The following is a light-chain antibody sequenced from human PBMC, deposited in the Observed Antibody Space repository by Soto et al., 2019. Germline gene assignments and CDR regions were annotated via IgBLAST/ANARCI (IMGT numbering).Light chain of an antibody. Sequence: VIWMTQSPSLLSASTGDRVTISCRMSQGLXSYFAWYQQKPGKAPELLXYAASTLQRGVPSRLSGSGSGTDFTLTISCLQSEDFATYYCQQYYSFTRTFGQGTKVDIK. V-gene: IGKV1D-8*01. CDR2: AAS. CDR3: QQYYSFTRT. CDR1: QGLXSY. J-gene: IGKJ1*01.